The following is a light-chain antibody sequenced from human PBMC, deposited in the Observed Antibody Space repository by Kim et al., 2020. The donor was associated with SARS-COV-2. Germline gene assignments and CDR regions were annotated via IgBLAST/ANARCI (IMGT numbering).Light chain of an antibody. CDR1: QTVSNY. J-gene: IGKJ2*01. CDR3: QQRSNWPPNT. Sequence: ENTLTQSPATLSLSPGERATLSCRASQTVSNYLAWYQQKPGQAPRLLIYDASNRATGVPDRFSGSGSGTDFTLTISALEPEDFAVYYCQQRSNWPPNTFGQGTKLEI. CDR2: DAS. V-gene: IGKV3-11*01.